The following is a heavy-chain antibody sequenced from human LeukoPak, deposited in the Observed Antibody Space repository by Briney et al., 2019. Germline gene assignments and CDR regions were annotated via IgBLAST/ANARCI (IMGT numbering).Heavy chain of an antibody. J-gene: IGHJ4*02. CDR3: AKGPCSGGTCYCPLGY. Sequence: PGGSLRLSCAASGFTFSSYAMSWVRQAPGKGLEWVSAISGSAGSTYYADSVKGRFTISRDTSQNTLYLQMDSLRAEDTAVYYCAKGPCSGGTCYCPLGYWGQGTLVTVSS. V-gene: IGHV3-23*01. CDR2: ISGSAGST. CDR1: GFTFSSYA. D-gene: IGHD2-15*01.